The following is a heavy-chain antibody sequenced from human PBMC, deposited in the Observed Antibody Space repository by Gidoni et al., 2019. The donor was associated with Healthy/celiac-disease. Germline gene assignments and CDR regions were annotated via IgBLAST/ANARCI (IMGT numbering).Heavy chain of an antibody. Sequence: EVQLVESGGGLVQPGGSLRLSCAASGFTFSSYWMSWVRQAPGKGLEWVANIKQDGSEKYYVDSVKGRFTISRDNAKNSLYLQMNSLRAEDTAVYYCAKSTTGYYYYYYMDVWGKGTTVTVSS. V-gene: IGHV3-7*01. D-gene: IGHD3-10*01. CDR2: IKQDGSEK. CDR3: AKSTTGYYYYYYMDV. CDR1: GFTFSSYW. J-gene: IGHJ6*03.